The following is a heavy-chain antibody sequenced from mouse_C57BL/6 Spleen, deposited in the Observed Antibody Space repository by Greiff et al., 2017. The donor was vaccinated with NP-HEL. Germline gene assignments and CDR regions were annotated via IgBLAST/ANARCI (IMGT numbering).Heavy chain of an antibody. J-gene: IGHJ3*01. CDR1: GYTFTSYG. V-gene: IGHV1-81*01. Sequence: VQLQQSGAELARPGASVKLSCKASGYTFTSYGISWVKQRTGQGLEWIGEIYPRSGNTYYNEKFKGKATLTADKSSSTAYMELRSLTSEDSAVYFCARRKGNWDWFAYWGQGTLVTVSA. D-gene: IGHD4-1*01. CDR2: IYPRSGNT. CDR3: ARRKGNWDWFAY.